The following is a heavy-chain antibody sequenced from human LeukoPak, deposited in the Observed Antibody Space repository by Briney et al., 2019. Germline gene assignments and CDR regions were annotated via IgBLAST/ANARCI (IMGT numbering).Heavy chain of an antibody. D-gene: IGHD2-2*02. V-gene: IGHV4-34*01. CDR2: INHSGST. CDR1: GGSFSGYY. CDR3: AREAGYCSSTSCHRTYYYYMDV. Sequence: SETLSLTCAVYGGSFSGYYWSWIRQPPGKGLEWIGEINHSGSTNYNPSLKSRVTISVDTSKNQFSLKLSSVTAADTAVYYCAREAGYCSSTSCHRTYYYYMDVWGKGTTVTVSS. J-gene: IGHJ6*03.